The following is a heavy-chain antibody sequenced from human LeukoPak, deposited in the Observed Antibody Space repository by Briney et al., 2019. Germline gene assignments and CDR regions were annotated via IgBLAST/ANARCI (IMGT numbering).Heavy chain of an antibody. CDR3: AREPYSSGWVDY. CDR1: GFSISSGYY. CDR2: IYHSGST. Sequence: SETLSLTCTVSGFSISSGYYWGWFRQPPGKGLEWIGSIYHSGSTYYNPSLKSRVTISVDTSKNQFSLKLSSVTAADTAVYYCAREPYSSGWVDYWGQGTLVTVSS. D-gene: IGHD6-19*01. V-gene: IGHV4-38-2*02. J-gene: IGHJ4*02.